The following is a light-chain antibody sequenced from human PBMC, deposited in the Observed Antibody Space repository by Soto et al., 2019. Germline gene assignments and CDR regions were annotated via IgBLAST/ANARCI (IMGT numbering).Light chain of an antibody. Sequence: EIVLKQSPATLSLSPGERATLSCRASQSVSSYLAWYQQKPGQAPRLLIYDASNRATGIPARFSGGGSGTEFTLTISSLQSEDFAVYYCQQYTNWPTFGQGTKVDIK. CDR1: QSVSSY. J-gene: IGKJ1*01. V-gene: IGKV3-11*01. CDR2: DAS. CDR3: QQYTNWPT.